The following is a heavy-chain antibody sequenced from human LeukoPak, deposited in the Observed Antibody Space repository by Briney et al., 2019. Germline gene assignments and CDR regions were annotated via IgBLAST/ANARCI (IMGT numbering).Heavy chain of an antibody. CDR1: GYTFISYY. V-gene: IGHV1-46*01. D-gene: IGHD2-2*01. Sequence: ASVKVSCKASGYTFISYYMHWVRQAPGQGLEWMGIINPSGGSTSYAQKFQGRVTMTRDTSTSTVYMELSSLRSEDTAVYYCARDIVVVPAASLYYYYGMDVWGQGTTVTVSS. CDR3: ARDIVVVPAASLYYYYGMDV. J-gene: IGHJ6*02. CDR2: INPSGGST.